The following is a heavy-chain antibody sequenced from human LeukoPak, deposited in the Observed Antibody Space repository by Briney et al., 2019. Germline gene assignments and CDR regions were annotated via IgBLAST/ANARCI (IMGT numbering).Heavy chain of an antibody. V-gene: IGHV2-5*02. D-gene: IGHD6-6*01. Sequence: SGPTLVKPTQTLTLTCTFSGFSLSTSGVGVGWIRQPPGKALEWLALIYWDDDKRYSPSLKSRLTITKDTSKNQVVLTMTNMDPVDTSTYYCAHRSQIEYSILTFDYWGQGTLVTVSS. CDR3: AHRSQIEYSILTFDY. J-gene: IGHJ4*02. CDR1: GFSLSTSGVG. CDR2: IYWDDDK.